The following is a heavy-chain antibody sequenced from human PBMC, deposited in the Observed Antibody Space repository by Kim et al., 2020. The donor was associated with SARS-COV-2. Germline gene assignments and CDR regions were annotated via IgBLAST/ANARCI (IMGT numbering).Heavy chain of an antibody. Sequence: GGSLRLSCAASGFTFSNAWMSWVGQAPGKGLEWVGRIKSKTDGGTTDYAAPVKGRFTISRDDSKNTLYLQMNSLKTEDTAVYYCTTEDPSSWGYYGMDVWGQGTTVTVSS. CDR3: TTEDPSSWGYYGMDV. CDR2: IKSKTDGGTT. CDR1: GFTFSNAW. V-gene: IGHV3-15*01. D-gene: IGHD6-13*01. J-gene: IGHJ6*02.